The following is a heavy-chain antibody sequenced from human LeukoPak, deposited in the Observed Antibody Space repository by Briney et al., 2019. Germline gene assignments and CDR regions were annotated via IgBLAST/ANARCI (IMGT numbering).Heavy chain of an antibody. CDR2: ISSSSSTI. D-gene: IGHD3-22*01. CDR3: ARGNPTYYYDSSGSDY. Sequence: GGSLRLSCTASGFTFSSYSMNWVRRAPGKGLEWVSYISSSSSTIYYADFVKGRFTISRDNAKNSLYLQMNSLRDEDTAVYYCARGNPTYYYDSSGSDYWSQGTLVTVPS. CDR1: GFTFSSYS. V-gene: IGHV3-48*02. J-gene: IGHJ4*02.